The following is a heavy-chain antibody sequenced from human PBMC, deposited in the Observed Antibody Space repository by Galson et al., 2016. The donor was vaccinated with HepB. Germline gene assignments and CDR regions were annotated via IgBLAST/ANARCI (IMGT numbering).Heavy chain of an antibody. CDR3: SRARIQRFSDHGMDV. J-gene: IGHJ6*02. Sequence: SVKVSCKASGYTFSNYYMYWVRQAPGQGLEWMGWINPNSGGTDFAQKFEGRVTITWDTSITTGYIELTRLRSDDTAVYYCSRARIQRFSDHGMDVWGQGTTVTVSS. D-gene: IGHD2-15*01. CDR1: GYTFSNYY. CDR2: INPNSGGT. V-gene: IGHV1-2*02.